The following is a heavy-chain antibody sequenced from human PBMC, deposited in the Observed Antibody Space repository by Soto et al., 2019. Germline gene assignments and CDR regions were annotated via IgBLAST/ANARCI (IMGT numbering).Heavy chain of an antibody. CDR1: GGTFSSYA. Sequence: QVQLVQSGAEVKKPGSSVKVSCKASGGTFSSYAISWVRQAPGQGLEWMGGIIPIFGTANYAQKFQGRVTITADESTSTAYMELSSLRSEDTAVYYCAREPRYYDRSGYSRDAVDIWGQGTMVTVSS. D-gene: IGHD3-22*01. J-gene: IGHJ3*02. V-gene: IGHV1-69*01. CDR3: AREPRYYDRSGYSRDAVDI. CDR2: IIPIFGTA.